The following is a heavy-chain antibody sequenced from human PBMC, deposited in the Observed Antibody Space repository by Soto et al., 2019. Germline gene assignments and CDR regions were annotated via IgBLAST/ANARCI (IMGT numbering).Heavy chain of an antibody. Sequence: QVQLVESGGGVVQPGRSLRLSCAASGFTFSSYGMHWVRQAPGKGLEWVAVISYDGSNKYYADSVKGRFTISRDNSKNTLSLQMNSLRSEDTAVYYCAKDHRELLWFGELADWGQGTLVTVSS. CDR1: GFTFSSYG. D-gene: IGHD3-10*01. V-gene: IGHV3-30*18. CDR3: AKDHRELLWFGELAD. J-gene: IGHJ4*02. CDR2: ISYDGSNK.